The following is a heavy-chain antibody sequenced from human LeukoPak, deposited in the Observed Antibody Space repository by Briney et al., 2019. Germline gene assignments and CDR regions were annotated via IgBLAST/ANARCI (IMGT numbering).Heavy chain of an antibody. Sequence: GSVKVSCKASGYTFTSYGISWVRQAPGQGLEWMGWISAYNGNTNYAQKLHGRVTMTTDTSTSTAYMELRSLRSDDTAVYYCARVRWAYGSGSYLYWFDPWGQGTLVTVSS. CDR3: ARVRWAYGSGSYLYWFDP. J-gene: IGHJ5*02. D-gene: IGHD3-10*01. CDR1: GYTFTSYG. V-gene: IGHV1-18*04. CDR2: ISAYNGNT.